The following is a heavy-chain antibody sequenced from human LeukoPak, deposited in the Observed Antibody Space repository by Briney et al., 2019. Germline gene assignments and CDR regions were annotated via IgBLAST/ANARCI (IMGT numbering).Heavy chain of an antibody. CDR2: IIPIFGIA. D-gene: IGHD3-10*02. CDR3: ARGMLGVTDNWFDP. CDR1: GGTFSSYA. Sequence: SVKVSCKASGGTFSSYAISWVRQAPGQGLEWMGMIIPIFGIANYAQKFQGRVTITADKSTSTAYMELSSLRSEDTAVYYCARGMLGVTDNWFDPWGQGTLVTVSS. J-gene: IGHJ5*02. V-gene: IGHV1-69*04.